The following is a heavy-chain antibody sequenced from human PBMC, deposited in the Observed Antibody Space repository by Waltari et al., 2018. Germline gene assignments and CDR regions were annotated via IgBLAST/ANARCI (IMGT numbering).Heavy chain of an antibody. CDR3: AREEKDNSGYRTTRFGY. D-gene: IGHD5-12*01. CDR1: GFTFSNYA. V-gene: IGHV3-23*01. Sequence: EVQLLESGGGLVQPGGSLRLSCDTSGFTFSNYAMSWFRQAPGKGREWVSAISNSGGSTWYAVSVKGRLTISRDNSKNKVFLQMDSRRAEDTAVYYCAREEKDNSGYRTTRFGYWGQGTLVTVSS. J-gene: IGHJ4*02. CDR2: ISNSGGST.